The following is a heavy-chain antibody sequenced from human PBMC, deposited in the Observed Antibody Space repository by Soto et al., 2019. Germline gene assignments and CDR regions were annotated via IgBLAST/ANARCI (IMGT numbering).Heavy chain of an antibody. CDR2: ISSSSSYI. Sequence: PGGSLTLSCAASGFTFSSYYMNWVRQAPGKGLEWVSSISSSSSYIYYADSVKGRFTISRDNAKNSLYLQMNSLRAEDTAVYYCARGKQQSYYYYYMDVWGKGTTVTVSS. J-gene: IGHJ6*03. CDR3: ARGKQQSYYYYYMDV. V-gene: IGHV3-21*01. CDR1: GFTFSSYY. D-gene: IGHD6-13*01.